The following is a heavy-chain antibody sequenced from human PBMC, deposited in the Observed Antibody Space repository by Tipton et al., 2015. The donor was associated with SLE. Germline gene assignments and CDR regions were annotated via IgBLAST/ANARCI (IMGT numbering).Heavy chain of an antibody. Sequence: TLSLTCTVSGGSISSGGYYWSWIRQPPGKGLEWIGEINHSGSTNYNPSLKSRVTISVDTSKNQFSLKLSSVTAADTAVYYCARGRPQDYWGQGTLVTVSS. CDR2: INHSGST. V-gene: IGHV4-39*07. J-gene: IGHJ4*02. CDR1: GGSISSGGYY. D-gene: IGHD6-6*01. CDR3: ARGRPQDY.